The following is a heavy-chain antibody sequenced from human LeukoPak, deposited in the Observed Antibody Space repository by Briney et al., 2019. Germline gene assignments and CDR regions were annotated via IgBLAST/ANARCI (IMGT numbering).Heavy chain of an antibody. CDR1: GFSFSSYW. J-gene: IGHJ4*02. CDR3: ARVFCSGGSCYYFDY. CDR2: IKQDGSEK. D-gene: IGHD2-15*01. V-gene: IGHV3-7*05. Sequence: PGGSLRLSCAASGFSFSSYWMGWVRQAPGKGLEWVANIKQDGSEKNYEDSMKGRFTISRDNAENSLYLQMKSLRTEDTAVYHCARVFCSGGSCYYFDYWGQGTLVTVSS.